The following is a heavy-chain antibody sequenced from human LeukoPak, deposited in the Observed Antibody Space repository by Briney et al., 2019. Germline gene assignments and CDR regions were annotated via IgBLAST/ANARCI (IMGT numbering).Heavy chain of an antibody. J-gene: IGHJ5*02. V-gene: IGHV4-59*01. CDR2: IYYSGST. Sequence: SETLSLTCTVSGGSISSYYWSWIRQPPGKGLEWIGYIYYSGSTNYNPSLKSRVTISVDTSKNQFSLKLSSVTAADTAVYYCARTAVAVLGGFDHWGQGTLVTVSS. CDR1: GGSISSYY. D-gene: IGHD6-19*01. CDR3: ARTAVAVLGGFDH.